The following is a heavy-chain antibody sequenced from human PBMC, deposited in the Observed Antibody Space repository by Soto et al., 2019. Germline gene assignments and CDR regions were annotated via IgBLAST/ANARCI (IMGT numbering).Heavy chain of an antibody. CDR3: ARGLRYFDWDFDY. J-gene: IGHJ4*02. CDR1: GGSISSYY. D-gene: IGHD3-9*01. CDR2: INHSGST. V-gene: IGHV4-34*01. Sequence: SETLSLTCTVSGGSISSYYWSWIRQPPGKGLEWIGEINHSGSTNYNPSLKSRVTISVDTSKNQFSLKLSSVTAADTAVYYCARGLRYFDWDFDYWGQGTLVTVSS.